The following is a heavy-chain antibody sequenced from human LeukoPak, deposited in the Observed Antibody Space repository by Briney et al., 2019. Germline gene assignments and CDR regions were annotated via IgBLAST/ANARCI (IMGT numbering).Heavy chain of an antibody. J-gene: IGHJ4*02. V-gene: IGHV4-39*01. CDR2: IYYSGST. D-gene: IGHD3/OR15-3a*01. CDR1: GGSISSSSYY. CDR3: ASLKVDYYFDY. Sequence: SETLSLTCTVSGGSISSSSYYWGWIRQPPGKGLEWIGSIYYSGSTYYNPSLKSRVTISVDTSKNQFSLKVSSVTAADTAVYYCASLKVDYYFDYWGQGTLVTVSS.